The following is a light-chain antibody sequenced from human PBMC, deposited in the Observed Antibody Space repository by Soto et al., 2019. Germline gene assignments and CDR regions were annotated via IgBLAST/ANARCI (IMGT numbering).Light chain of an antibody. CDR1: QSVSSTY. Sequence: EIVLTQSPGTLSLSPGERATLSCRASQSVSSTYLAWYQQKPGQAPRLLIYDASIRATCIPDRFSGSGSGTDFTLTISRLEPEDFAVYYCQQYGRSPGLITFGPGTKVDIK. CDR3: QQYGRSPGLIT. V-gene: IGKV3-20*01. J-gene: IGKJ3*01. CDR2: DAS.